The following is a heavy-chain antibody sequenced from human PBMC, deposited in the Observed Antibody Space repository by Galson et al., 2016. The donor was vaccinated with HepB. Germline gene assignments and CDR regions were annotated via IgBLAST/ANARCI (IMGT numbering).Heavy chain of an antibody. J-gene: IGHJ3*02. D-gene: IGHD3-3*01. CDR2: ISSTSTYI. CDR3: ARDRSRFSSGYYTGARDVVAS. CDR1: GFTFSTYT. Sequence: SLRLSCAASGFTFSTYTMNWVRQAPGKGLEWVSYISSTSTYIDYADSVKGRFTISRENAKNSLYLQMNSLRAEDTAVYYCARDRSRFSSGYYTGARDVVASCGQGTVVTVSS. V-gene: IGHV3-21*01.